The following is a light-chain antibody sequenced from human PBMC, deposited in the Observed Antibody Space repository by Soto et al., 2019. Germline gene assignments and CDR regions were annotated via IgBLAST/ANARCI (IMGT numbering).Light chain of an antibody. CDR1: QSISSNY. CDR2: DAS. Sequence: EIVLTQSPGTLSLSPGERATLSCRASQSISSNYLAWYQHKPGQAPRLLIYDASSKATGTPDRFSGSGSGTDFTLTISRLDPEDFAVYYCQYYGSSHSNTFCQGTRLEIK. CDR3: QYYGSSHSNT. V-gene: IGKV3-20*01. J-gene: IGKJ5*01.